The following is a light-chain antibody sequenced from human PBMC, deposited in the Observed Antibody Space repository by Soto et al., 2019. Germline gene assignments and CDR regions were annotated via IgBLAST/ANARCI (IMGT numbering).Light chain of an antibody. V-gene: IGKV3-20*01. CDR3: QQFGSSPIT. CDR1: QSVRNSY. CDR2: GGS. Sequence: EIVLTQCPGTLSLSPGERATLSCRASQSVRNSYIAWYQQKPGQAPRLLIYGGSSRATGIPDRFSGSGSGTDFTLTISRLEPEDFAVYYCQQFGSSPITFGQGTRLEIK. J-gene: IGKJ5*01.